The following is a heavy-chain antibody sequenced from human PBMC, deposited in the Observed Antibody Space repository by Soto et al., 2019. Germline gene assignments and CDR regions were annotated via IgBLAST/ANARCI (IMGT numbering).Heavy chain of an antibody. V-gene: IGHV1-69*01. J-gene: IGHJ4*02. D-gene: IGHD6-19*01. CDR2: IIPIFGTA. CDR1: GGTFSSYA. CDR3: ARAGGYSSGWYYFDY. Sequence: KVSCKASGGTFSSYAISWVRQAPGQGLEWMGGIIPIFGTANYAQKFQGRVTITADESTSTAYMELSSLRSEDTAVYYCARAGGYSSGWYYFDYWGQGTLVTVSS.